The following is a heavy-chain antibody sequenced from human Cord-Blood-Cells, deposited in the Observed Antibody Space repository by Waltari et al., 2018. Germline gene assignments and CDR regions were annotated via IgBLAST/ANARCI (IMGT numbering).Heavy chain of an antibody. CDR3: AREGRAYNWNYY. J-gene: IGHJ4*02. CDR1: GFSFSSYW. D-gene: IGHD1-7*01. Sequence: EVQLVESGGGLVQPGGSLRLSCAASGFSFSSYWISWVRQAPGKGLEWVANIKQDGSEKYYVDSVKGRFTISRDNAKNSLYLQMNSLRAEDTAVYYCAREGRAYNWNYYWGQGTLVTVSS. V-gene: IGHV3-7*01. CDR2: IKQDGSEK.